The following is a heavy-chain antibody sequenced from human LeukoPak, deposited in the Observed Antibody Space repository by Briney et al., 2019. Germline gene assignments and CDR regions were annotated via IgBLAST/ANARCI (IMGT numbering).Heavy chain of an antibody. Sequence: PGGSLRLSCAASGFTFSNYAMSWVRQAPGKGLEWVSTISGSGGSTYYADSVKGRFTNSRDTSKNTLYLQMNSLRAEDTAVYYCAKTGAVAPLNWFDPWGQGTLVTVSS. CDR2: ISGSGGST. J-gene: IGHJ5*02. V-gene: IGHV3-23*01. CDR1: GFTFSNYA. D-gene: IGHD6-19*01. CDR3: AKTGAVAPLNWFDP.